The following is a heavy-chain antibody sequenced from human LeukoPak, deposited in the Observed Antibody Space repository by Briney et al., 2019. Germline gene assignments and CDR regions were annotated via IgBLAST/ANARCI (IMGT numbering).Heavy chain of an antibody. D-gene: IGHD3-22*01. J-gene: IGHJ3*02. CDR3: ARDRYYYDGIDYPYSDAFDI. CDR2: MNPSNNGA. V-gene: IGHV1-2*02. Sequence: ASVKVSCKASGYTFTDRYIHWVRQAPGQGLEWMGWMNPSNNGANYAQKFQGRVVMTRDTSISTAYVELTRLTSDDTAVYYCARDRYYYDGIDYPYSDAFDIWGQGTMVIVSA. CDR1: GYTFTDRY.